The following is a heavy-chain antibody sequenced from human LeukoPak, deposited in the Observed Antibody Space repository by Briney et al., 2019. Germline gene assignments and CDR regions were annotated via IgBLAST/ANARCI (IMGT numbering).Heavy chain of an antibody. V-gene: IGHV3-73*01. CDR3: ARHGLAFDY. J-gene: IGHJ4*02. CDR1: GFTFSGSA. D-gene: IGHD3-16*01. Sequence: PGGSLRLSCAASGFTFSGSAMHWVRQASGKGLEWLGHIRSKANNYATAYAASVKGRFTISRDDSKNTAYLQVNGLKIEDTGVHYFARHGLAFDYRGQGNLVTVSS. CDR2: IRSKANNYAT.